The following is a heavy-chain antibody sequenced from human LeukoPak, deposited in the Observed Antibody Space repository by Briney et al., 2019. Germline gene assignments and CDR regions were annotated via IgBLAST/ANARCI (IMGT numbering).Heavy chain of an antibody. J-gene: IGHJ4*02. CDR2: INAGNGNT. D-gene: IGHD3-10*01. Sequence: GSSVKVSCKASGYTFTSYAMHWVRQAPGQRLEWMGWINAGNGNTKYSQKFQGRVTITRDTSASTAYMELSSLRSEDTAVYYCARDSGMVRGVTTVFDYWGQGTLVTVSS. CDR1: GYTFTSYA. V-gene: IGHV1-3*01. CDR3: ARDSGMVRGVTTVFDY.